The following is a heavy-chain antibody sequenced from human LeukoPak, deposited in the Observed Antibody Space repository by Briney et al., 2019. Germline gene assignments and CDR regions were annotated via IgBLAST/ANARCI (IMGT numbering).Heavy chain of an antibody. CDR2: ISGSGGST. J-gene: IGHJ3*02. D-gene: IGHD3-9*01. CDR3: ARVGHYDILTGHAFDI. V-gene: IGHV3-23*01. Sequence: GGSLRLSCAASGFTFSSYAMSWVRQAPGKGLEWVSAISGSGGSTYYADSVKGRFTISRDNSKNTLYLQMNSLRAEDTAVYYCARVGHYDILTGHAFDIWGQGTMVTVSS. CDR1: GFTFSSYA.